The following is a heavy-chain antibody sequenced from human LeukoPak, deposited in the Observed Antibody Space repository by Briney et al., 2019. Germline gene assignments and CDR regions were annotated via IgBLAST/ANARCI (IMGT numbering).Heavy chain of an antibody. D-gene: IGHD5-12*01. CDR2: IYYSGST. Sequence: PSETLSLTCTVSGGSISSYFWSWVRQPPAKGLEWIGYIYYSGSTNYNPSLKSRVTISVDTSKNQFSLKLASVTTADTAVYYCARDRWLGYWGQGTLVTVSS. V-gene: IGHV4-59*01. CDR3: ARDRWLGY. CDR1: GGSISSYF. J-gene: IGHJ4*02.